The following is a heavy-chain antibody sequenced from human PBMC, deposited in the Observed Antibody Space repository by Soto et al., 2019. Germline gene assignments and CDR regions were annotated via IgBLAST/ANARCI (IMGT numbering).Heavy chain of an antibody. CDR3: ARKMAPDY. J-gene: IGHJ4*02. Sequence: QVQLVQSEAEVKKPGASVRVSCKASGYTFTTYDFNWVRQATGQGLEWMGWMNPNSGNTGYAQKFQGRVTMTRDTSIRTPYMELSSLRSADTAVYYCARKMAPDYWGQGTLVSVSS. CDR1: GYTFTTYD. CDR2: MNPNSGNT. V-gene: IGHV1-8*01.